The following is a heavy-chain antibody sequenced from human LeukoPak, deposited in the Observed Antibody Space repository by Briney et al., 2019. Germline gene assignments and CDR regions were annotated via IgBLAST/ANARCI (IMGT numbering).Heavy chain of an antibody. V-gene: IGHV3-23*01. D-gene: IGHD3-22*01. Sequence: PGGSLRLSCTASGFSGPSSAMAWVRQAPGKGLEWVSHIGAGASNKYYADSVKGRFTISRDYSRKTVYLQMNSLRPEDTAVYYCAQSYDSGGYPLGDSWGQGTLVTVSS. J-gene: IGHJ4*02. CDR2: IGAGASNK. CDR1: GFSGPSSA. CDR3: AQSYDSGGYPLGDS.